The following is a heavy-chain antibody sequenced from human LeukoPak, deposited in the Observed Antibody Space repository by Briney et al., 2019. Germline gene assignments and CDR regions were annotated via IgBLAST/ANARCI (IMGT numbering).Heavy chain of an antibody. J-gene: IGHJ4*02. V-gene: IGHV1-18*04. CDR2: ISAYNGNT. D-gene: IGHD3-22*01. CDR1: GYTFTSYG. Sequence: GASVKVSCKASGYTFTSYGISWVRQAPGQGLEWMGWISAYNGNTNYAQKLQGRVTMTTDTSTSTAYMELRSLRSDDTAVYYCARGGSWSYYYDSSGWYFDYWGQGTLVTVSS. CDR3: ARGGSWSYYYDSSGWYFDY.